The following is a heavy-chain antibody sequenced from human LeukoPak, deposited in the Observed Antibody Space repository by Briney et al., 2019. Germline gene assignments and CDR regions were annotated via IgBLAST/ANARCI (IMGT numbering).Heavy chain of an antibody. V-gene: IGHV3-7*01. CDR2: TRQDGSEK. CDR3: AKDTYLDV. J-gene: IGHJ6*03. CDR1: GFTFSSYW. Sequence: GGSLRLSCAASGFTFSSYWMSWVRQAPGKGLEWVANTRQDGSEKNYVDSVKGRFTISRDNAKNSLYLQMNSLRAEDTAVYYCAKDTYLDVWGKGTTVNVSS.